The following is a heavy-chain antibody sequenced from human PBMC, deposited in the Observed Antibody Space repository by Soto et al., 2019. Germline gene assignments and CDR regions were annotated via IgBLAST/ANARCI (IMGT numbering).Heavy chain of an antibody. Sequence: PSETLSLTCAVSGGSISSGDFSWNWIRQPPGKGLEYIGYIYYGGSTYYNPSLQSRVTMSVDRSRNQFSLKLNSVTAADTAVYYCARASTTVTTLDYWGQGTLVTGS. CDR1: GGSISSGDFS. CDR3: ARASTTVTTLDY. CDR2: IYYGGST. J-gene: IGHJ4*02. D-gene: IGHD4-17*01. V-gene: IGHV4-30-2*01.